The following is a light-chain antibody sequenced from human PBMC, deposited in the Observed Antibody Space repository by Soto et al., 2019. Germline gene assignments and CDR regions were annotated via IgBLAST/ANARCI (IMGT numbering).Light chain of an antibody. CDR3: CSYAGSFWV. CDR1: SSDVGGYNY. Sequence: QSVLTQPRSVSGSPGQSVTISCTGTSSDVGGYNYVSWYQQHPGKAPKLMIYDVSKRPSGVPDRFSGSKSGNTASLTISGLQAEDEADYYCCSYAGSFWVVGGGTKLTVL. CDR2: DVS. V-gene: IGLV2-11*01. J-gene: IGLJ3*02.